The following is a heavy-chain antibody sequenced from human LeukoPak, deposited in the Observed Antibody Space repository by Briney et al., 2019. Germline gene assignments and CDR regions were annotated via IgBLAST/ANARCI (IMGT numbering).Heavy chain of an antibody. J-gene: IGHJ4*02. CDR2: IYYSGST. CDR1: GGSISSSSYY. V-gene: IGHV4-39*01. D-gene: IGHD6-19*01. CDR3: ARHPGSGWYQAYYFDY. Sequence: SETLSLTCTVSGGSISSSSYYWGWIRQPPGKGLEWIGSIYYSGSTYYNPSLKSRVTISVDTSKNQFSLKLSSMTAADTAVYYCARHPGSGWYQAYYFDYWGQGTLVTVSS.